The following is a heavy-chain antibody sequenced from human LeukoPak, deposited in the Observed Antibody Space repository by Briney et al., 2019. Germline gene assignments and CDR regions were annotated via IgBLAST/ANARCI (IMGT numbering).Heavy chain of an antibody. CDR3: ARGHCSGGRCNSVGYYGMDV. CDR1: GFTFSNYW. D-gene: IGHD2-15*01. V-gene: IGHV3-74*01. Sequence: GGSPRLSCAASGFTFSNYWMHWVRQAPGKGLVWVSRIKSDGTSINYADSVKGRFTISRDNAKNRLFLQMNSLRAEDTAVYFCARGHCSGGRCNSVGYYGMDVWGQGTTVTVSS. CDR2: IKSDGTSI. J-gene: IGHJ6*02.